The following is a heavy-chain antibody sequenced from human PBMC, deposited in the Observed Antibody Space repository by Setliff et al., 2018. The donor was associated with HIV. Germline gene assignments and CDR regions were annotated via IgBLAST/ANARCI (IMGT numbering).Heavy chain of an antibody. CDR1: GYTFTSHG. V-gene: IGHV1-18*01. J-gene: IGHJ5*02. CDR2: ISAHSGNT. Sequence: ASVKVSCKTSGYTFTSHGISWVRQAPGQRLEWMGWISAHSGNTNYAQILQGRVTLTTDTSTSTAYMELRSLRSDDTAVYYCARGLAQFDLTWGQGTLVTVSS. CDR3: ARGLAQFDLT.